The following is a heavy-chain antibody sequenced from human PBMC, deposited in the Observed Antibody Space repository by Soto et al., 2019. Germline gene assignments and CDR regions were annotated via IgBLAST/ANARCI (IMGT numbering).Heavy chain of an antibody. J-gene: IGHJ4*02. V-gene: IGHV3-30-3*01. D-gene: IGHD3-22*01. CDR3: ARDLLSPDYYDSSGSLDY. CDR2: ISYDGSNK. Sequence: GGSLRLSCAAPGFTFSSYAIHWVRQAPGKGLEWVAVISYDGSNKYYADSVKGRFTISRDNSKNTLYLQMNSLRAEDTAVYYCARDLLSPDYYDSSGSLDYWGQGTLVTVSS. CDR1: GFTFSSYA.